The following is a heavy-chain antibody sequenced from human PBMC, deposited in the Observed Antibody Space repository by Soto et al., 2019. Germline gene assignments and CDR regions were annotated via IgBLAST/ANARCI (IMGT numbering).Heavy chain of an antibody. Sequence: SETLSLTCSASGGSITSSSHFWGWVRQPPGKGLEWIGTIYFTGDTYYTPSLKSRLTMSIDTSKNEFSLRLNSVTAADTAVYYCAGQTFTIAAASYGRSNWFDPWGPGTLVTVSS. CDR3: AGQTFTIAAASYGRSNWFDP. J-gene: IGHJ5*02. CDR1: GGSITSSSHF. CDR2: IYFTGDT. D-gene: IGHD6-25*01. V-gene: IGHV4-39*01.